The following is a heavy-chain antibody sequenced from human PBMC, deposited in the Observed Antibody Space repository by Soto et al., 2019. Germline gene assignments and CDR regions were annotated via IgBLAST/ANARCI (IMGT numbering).Heavy chain of an antibody. V-gene: IGHV3-74*01. Sequence: GGSLRLSCAASQFSFSSYWMHWVRQVPGKGPAWVSLINHDGSKKEYADSVKGRFTISRDNTNNTLYLQMNSLRVEDTAMYYCVREPWGFSGTWYDYWGQGTLVTVSS. J-gene: IGHJ4*02. CDR2: INHDGSKK. D-gene: IGHD6-13*01. CDR3: VREPWGFSGTWYDY. CDR1: QFSFSSYW.